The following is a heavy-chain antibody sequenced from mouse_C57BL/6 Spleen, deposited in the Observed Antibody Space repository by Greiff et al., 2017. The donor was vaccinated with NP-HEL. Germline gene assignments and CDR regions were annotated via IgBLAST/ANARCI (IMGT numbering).Heavy chain of an antibody. J-gene: IGHJ1*03. CDR2: INPNNGGT. D-gene: IGHD2-4*01. CDR3: ARPGYDYDVGYFDV. Sequence: EVQLQESGPELVKPGASVKIPCKASGYTFTDYNMDWVKQSHGKSLEWIGDINPNNGGTIYNQKFKGKATLTVDKSSSTAYMELRSLTSEDTAVYYCARPGYDYDVGYFDVWGTGTTVTVSS. CDR1: GYTFTDYN. V-gene: IGHV1-18*01.